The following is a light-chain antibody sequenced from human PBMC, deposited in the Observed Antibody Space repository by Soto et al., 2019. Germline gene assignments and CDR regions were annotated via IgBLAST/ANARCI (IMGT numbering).Light chain of an antibody. CDR2: GS. V-gene: IGKV3-15*01. CDR1: QSIGTN. Sequence: DILMTQSPATLSVSPGERATISCRASQSIGTNLAWYRQRPGQAPRLLIYGSTRATDIPARFRGSGSGTDFTLTINSLQSEDFAVCFCQQFNDWPLTFGGGTRVEI. J-gene: IGKJ4*01. CDR3: QQFNDWPLT.